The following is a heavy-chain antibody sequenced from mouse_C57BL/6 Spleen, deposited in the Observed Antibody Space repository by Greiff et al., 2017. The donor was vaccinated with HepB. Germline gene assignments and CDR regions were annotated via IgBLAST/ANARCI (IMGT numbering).Heavy chain of an antibody. CDR3: TRGRTRGDY. D-gene: IGHD5-1*01. CDR1: GYTFTDYE. J-gene: IGHJ2*01. Sequence: VQGVESGAELVRPGASVTLSCKASGYTFTDYEMHWVKQTPVHGLEWIGAIDPETGGTAYNQKFKGKAILTADKSSSTAYMELRSLTSEDSAVYYCTRGRTRGDYWGQGTTLTVSS. CDR2: IDPETGGT. V-gene: IGHV1-15*01.